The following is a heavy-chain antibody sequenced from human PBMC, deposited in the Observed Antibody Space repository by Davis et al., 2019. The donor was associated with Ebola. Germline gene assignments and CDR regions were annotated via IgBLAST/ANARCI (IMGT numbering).Heavy chain of an antibody. CDR1: GGSFSGYY. CDR3: ARHPDYYDSSGYYWKAFDI. CDR2: INHSGST. D-gene: IGHD3-22*01. J-gene: IGHJ3*02. V-gene: IGHV4-34*01. Sequence: PSETLSLTCAVYGGSFSGYYWSWIRQPPGKGLEWIGEINHSGSTNYNPSLKSRVTISVDTSKNQFSLKLSSVTAADTAVYYCARHPDYYDSSGYYWKAFDIWGQGTMVTVSS.